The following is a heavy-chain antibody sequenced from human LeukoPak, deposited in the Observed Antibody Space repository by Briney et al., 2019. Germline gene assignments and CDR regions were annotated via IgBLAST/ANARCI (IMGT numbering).Heavy chain of an antibody. CDR3: AKERYQLLYGYYNWFDP. CDR1: GFTFSSYA. D-gene: IGHD2-2*02. CDR2: ISGSGGST. Sequence: PGGSLLLSCAASGFTFSSYAVSWVRQAPGKGLEWVSAISGSGGSTYYADSVKGRFTISRDNSKNTLYLQMNSLRAEDTAVYYCAKERYQLLYGYYNWFDPWGQGTLVTVSS. V-gene: IGHV3-23*01. J-gene: IGHJ5*02.